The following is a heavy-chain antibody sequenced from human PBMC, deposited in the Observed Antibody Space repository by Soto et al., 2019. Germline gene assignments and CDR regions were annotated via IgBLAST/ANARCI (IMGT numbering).Heavy chain of an antibody. CDR3: ARGEFEYDFWSGYFYYYYYGMDV. V-gene: IGHV4-61*01. D-gene: IGHD3-3*01. CDR1: GGSVSSGSYY. CDR2: IYYSGST. Sequence: PSETLSLTCTVSGGSVSSGSYYWSWIRQPPGKGLEWIGYIYYSGSTNYNPSLKSRVTISVDTSKNQFSLKLSSVTAADTAVYYCARGEFEYDFWSGYFYYYYYGMDVWGQGTTVTVSS. J-gene: IGHJ6*02.